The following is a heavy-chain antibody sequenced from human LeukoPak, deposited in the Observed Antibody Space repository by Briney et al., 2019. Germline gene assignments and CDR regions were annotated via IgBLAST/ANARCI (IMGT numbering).Heavy chain of an antibody. J-gene: IGHJ4*02. V-gene: IGHV3-30-3*01. Sequence: GRSLRLSCAASGFTFSSYAMHWVRQAPGKGLERVAVISYDGSNKYYADSVKGRFTISRDNSKNTLYLQMNSLRAEDTAVYYCARDPYWGQGTLVTVSS. CDR1: GFTFSSYA. CDR3: ARDPY. CDR2: ISYDGSNK.